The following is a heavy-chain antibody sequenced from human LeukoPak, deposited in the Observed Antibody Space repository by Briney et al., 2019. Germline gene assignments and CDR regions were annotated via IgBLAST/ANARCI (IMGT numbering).Heavy chain of an antibody. J-gene: IGHJ5*02. V-gene: IGHV4-59*01. Sequence: SQTLSLTCTVSGGSISSYYWSWIRQPPGKGLEWIGYIYYSESTNYNPSLKSRVTISVDTSKNQFSLKLSSVTAADTAVYYCARALGSSWFDPWGQGTLVTVSS. D-gene: IGHD6-13*01. CDR2: IYYSEST. CDR3: ARALGSSWFDP. CDR1: GGSISSYY.